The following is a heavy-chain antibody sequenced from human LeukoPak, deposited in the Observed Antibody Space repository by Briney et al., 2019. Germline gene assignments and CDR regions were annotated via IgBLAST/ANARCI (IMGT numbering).Heavy chain of an antibody. Sequence: SETLSLTCTVSGGSISSYYWSWIRQPPGKGLEWIGYIFYSGSTNYNPSLKSRVTISVDTSKNQFSLRLSSVTAADTAMYYCAGNDYGDYKSSFDYWGQGTLVTVSS. V-gene: IGHV4-59*01. J-gene: IGHJ4*02. CDR3: AGNDYGDYKSSFDY. CDR2: IFYSGST. CDR1: GGSISSYY. D-gene: IGHD4-17*01.